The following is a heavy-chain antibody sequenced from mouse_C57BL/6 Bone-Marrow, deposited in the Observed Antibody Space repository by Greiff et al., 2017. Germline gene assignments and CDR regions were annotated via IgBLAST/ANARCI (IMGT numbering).Heavy chain of an antibody. CDR2: IYPRSGNT. V-gene: IGHV1-81*01. D-gene: IGHD1-1*01. J-gene: IGHJ2*01. CDR1: GYTFTSYG. CDR3: ASKIPPFITTVVATGPFDY. Sequence: QVQLQQSGAELARPGASVKLSCKASGYTFTSYGISWVKQRTGQGLEWIGEIYPRSGNTYYNEKFKGKATLTADKSSSTAYMELRSLTSEDSAVYFCASKIPPFITTVVATGPFDYWAKAPLSQSPQ.